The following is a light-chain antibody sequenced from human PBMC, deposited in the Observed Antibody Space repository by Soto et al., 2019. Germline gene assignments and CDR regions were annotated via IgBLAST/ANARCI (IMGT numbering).Light chain of an antibody. Sequence: QPVLTQPPSVSGAPGQRVTISCTGSSSNIGAGYDVHWYQQLPGTAPKLLIYGNSNRPSGVPDRFSGSKSGTSASLAITGLQAEDESYYYCQSYDSSLSVFGGGTKLTVL. CDR2: GNS. V-gene: IGLV1-40*01. J-gene: IGLJ3*02. CDR3: QSYDSSLSV. CDR1: SSNIGAGYD.